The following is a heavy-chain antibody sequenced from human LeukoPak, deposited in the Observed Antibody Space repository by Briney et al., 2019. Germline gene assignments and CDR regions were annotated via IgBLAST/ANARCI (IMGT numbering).Heavy chain of an antibody. Sequence: KAGGSLRLSCAASGFTCSDAWMSWVRQTSGKGLEWVGRIKTKIEGDTKDYAAPVEGRFFVSRDDSRNTLYLQMNGLRTEDTAVYYCTTDLSHSSGFNPDYWGQGTLVTVSS. J-gene: IGHJ4*02. V-gene: IGHV3-15*01. D-gene: IGHD3-22*01. CDR1: GFTCSDAW. CDR2: IKTKIEGDTK. CDR3: TTDLSHSSGFNPDY.